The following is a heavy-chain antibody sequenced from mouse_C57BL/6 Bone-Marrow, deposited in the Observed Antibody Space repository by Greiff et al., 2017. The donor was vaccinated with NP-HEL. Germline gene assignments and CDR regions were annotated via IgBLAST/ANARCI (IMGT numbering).Heavy chain of an antibody. J-gene: IGHJ3*01. CDR2: INTNNGGT. CDR1: GYTFTDYY. D-gene: IGHD2-4*01. Sequence: VQLQQSGPELVKPGASVKISCKASGYTFTDYYMNWVKQSHGKSLEWIGDINTNNGGTSYNQKFKGKATLTVDKSSSTAYMELRSLTSEDSAVYYCARGYDYDAAYWGQGTLVTVSA. V-gene: IGHV1-26*01. CDR3: ARGYDYDAAY.